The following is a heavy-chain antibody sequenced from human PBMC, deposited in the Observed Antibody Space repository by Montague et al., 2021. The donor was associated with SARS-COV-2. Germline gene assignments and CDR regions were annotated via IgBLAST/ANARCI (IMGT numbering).Heavy chain of an antibody. Sequence: SDILSLTCTVSGGSISSSSYHWGWIRQPPGKGLEWIGSIYYSGSTYYNPSLKSRVTISVDTSKNQFSLKLSSVTAADTAVYYCARVGRQQLVRLSGMDVWGQGTTVTVSS. J-gene: IGHJ6*02. CDR3: ARVGRQQLVRLSGMDV. CDR2: IYYSGST. V-gene: IGHV4-39*07. D-gene: IGHD6-13*01. CDR1: GGSISSSSYH.